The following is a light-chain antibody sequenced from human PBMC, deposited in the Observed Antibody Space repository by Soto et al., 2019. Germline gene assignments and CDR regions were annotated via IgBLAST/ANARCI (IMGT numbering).Light chain of an antibody. CDR1: QDITSW. Sequence: DIQMTQSPSSVSASVGDRVTITCRASQDITSWLVWYQQKPGKAPKLLIFAASSLPSGVPSRFGGSGSGTDFTLTISSLQPEDFATYYCQQAYSFPFTFGPVTKVDIK. J-gene: IGKJ3*01. CDR2: AAS. V-gene: IGKV1D-12*01. CDR3: QQAYSFPFT.